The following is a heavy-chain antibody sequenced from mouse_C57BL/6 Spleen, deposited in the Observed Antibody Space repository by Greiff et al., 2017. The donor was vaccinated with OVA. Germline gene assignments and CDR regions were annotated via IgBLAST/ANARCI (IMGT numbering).Heavy chain of an antibody. D-gene: IGHD1-1*01. CDR2: IDPETGGT. CDR1: GYTFTDYE. V-gene: IGHV1-15*01. J-gene: IGHJ1*03. Sequence: VKLQESGAELVRPGASVTLSCKASGYTFTDYEMHWVKQTPVHGLEWIGAIDPETGGTAYNQKFKGKAILTADKSSSTAYMELRSLTSEDSAVYYCTRRRYYYGRSYGYFDVWGTGTTVTVSS. CDR3: TRRRYYYGRSYGYFDV.